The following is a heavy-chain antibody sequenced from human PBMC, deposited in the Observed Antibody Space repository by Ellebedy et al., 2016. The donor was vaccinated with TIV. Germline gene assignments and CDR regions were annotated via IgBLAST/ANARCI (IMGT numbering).Heavy chain of an antibody. CDR2: ISAYNGNT. CDR3: ARDVPADAAALLDY. CDR1: GYPFPNYG. J-gene: IGHJ4*02. Sequence: AASVKVSCKASGYPFPNYGVSWVRQAPGQGLEWVGWISAYNGNTKYGKKFQGRISLTTDTSMGTAYMELRNLRSDDTGVYFCARDVPADAAALLDYWGQGTRVTVSS. V-gene: IGHV1-18*04. D-gene: IGHD2-2*01.